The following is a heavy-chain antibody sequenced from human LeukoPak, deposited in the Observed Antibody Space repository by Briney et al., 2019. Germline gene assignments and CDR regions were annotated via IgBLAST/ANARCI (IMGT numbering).Heavy chain of an antibody. CDR1: GGSISTSSYY. V-gene: IGHV4-39*01. D-gene: IGHD3-10*01. CDR3: ARPRSLAVPSSWFDP. Sequence: PSETLSLTCSVSGGSISTSSYYWAWIRQPPGKGLEWIGSIYYSGNTYYNSSLESRVTISVDASDKQFSLELTSVTAADTAVYYCARPRSLAVPSSWFDPWGQGTLVIVSS. CDR2: IYYSGNT. J-gene: IGHJ5*02.